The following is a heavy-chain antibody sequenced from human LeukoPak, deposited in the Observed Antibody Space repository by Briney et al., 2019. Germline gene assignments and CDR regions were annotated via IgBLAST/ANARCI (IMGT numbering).Heavy chain of an antibody. CDR1: GFTFSSYG. V-gene: IGHV3-30*03. Sequence: PGGSLRLSCAASGFTFSSYGMHWVRQVPGKGLEWVAIIPYDGTNEYYADSVKGRFTISRDSSKNTLYLQMNSLRPEDTAVYYCARAHLSSASTDYMTVRGKGTTVTVSS. J-gene: IGHJ6*03. D-gene: IGHD6-6*01. CDR3: ARAHLSSASTDYMTV. CDR2: IPYDGTNE.